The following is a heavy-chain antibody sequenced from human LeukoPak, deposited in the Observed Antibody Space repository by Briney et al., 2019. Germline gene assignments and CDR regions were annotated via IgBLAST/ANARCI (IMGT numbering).Heavy chain of an antibody. CDR1: GFTFSSYA. Sequence: GRSLRLSCAASGFTFSSYAMHWVRQARGKGLEGVAVISYEGSNKYYADSVKGRFTISRDNSKNTLYQQMNSLRAEDTALYYCARRAAGGVGAGELFDNWGQGTLVTVSS. D-gene: IGHD6-13*01. J-gene: IGHJ4*02. CDR2: ISYEGSNK. V-gene: IGHV3-30-3*01. CDR3: ARRAAGGVGAGELFDN.